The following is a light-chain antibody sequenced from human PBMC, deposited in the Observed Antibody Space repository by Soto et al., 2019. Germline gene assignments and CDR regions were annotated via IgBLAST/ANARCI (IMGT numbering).Light chain of an antibody. CDR2: EVS. CDR1: SSDVGSYNL. Sequence: QSALTQPASVSRSPGQSITISCTGTSSDVGSYNLVSWYQQHPGKVPKLMIFEVSKRPSGVSNRFSGSKSGDTASLTISGLQAEDEADYYCCSYAGSSTFYVFGTGTKLTVL. CDR3: CSYAGSSTFYV. V-gene: IGLV2-23*02. J-gene: IGLJ1*01.